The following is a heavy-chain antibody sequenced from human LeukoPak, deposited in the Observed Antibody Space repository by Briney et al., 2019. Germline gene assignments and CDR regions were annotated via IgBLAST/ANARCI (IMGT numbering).Heavy chain of an antibody. CDR2: INPSGGST. J-gene: IGHJ6*03. Sequence: ASVKVSCKASGYTFTSYYMHWVRQPPGQGLEWMGIINPSGGSTSYAQKFQGRVTMTRDTSTSTVYMELSSLRSEDTAVYYCARGGVTVAGTRSYYYYYYMDVWGKGTTVTISS. CDR3: ARGGVTVAGTRSYYYYYYMDV. CDR1: GYTFTSYY. V-gene: IGHV1-46*01. D-gene: IGHD6-19*01.